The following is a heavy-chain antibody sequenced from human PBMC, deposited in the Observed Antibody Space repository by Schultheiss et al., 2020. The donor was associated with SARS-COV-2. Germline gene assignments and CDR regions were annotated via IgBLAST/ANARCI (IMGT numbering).Heavy chain of an antibody. D-gene: IGHD6-6*01. CDR3: ARGPNSSSSPYYFDY. Sequence: GGSLRLSCAASGFTVSSNYMSWVRQAPGKGLEWVSVIYSGGSTYYADSVKGRFTISRDNSKNTLYLQMNSLRAEDTAVYYCARGPNSSSSPYYFDYWGQGTLVTVSS. CDR2: IYSGGST. CDR1: GFTVSSNY. V-gene: IGHV3-53*01. J-gene: IGHJ4*02.